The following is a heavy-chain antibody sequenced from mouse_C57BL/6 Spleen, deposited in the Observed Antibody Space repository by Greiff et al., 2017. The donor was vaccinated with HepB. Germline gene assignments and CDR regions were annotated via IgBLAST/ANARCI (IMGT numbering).Heavy chain of an antibody. Sequence: DVMLVESGGGLVKPGGSLKLSCAASGFPFSDYGMHWVRQAPEKGLEWVAYISSGSSTIYYADTVKGRFTISRDNSKNTRFLQMTVLRSEDTAIYYCAMPYYYGSRDPFCAYWGQGTLVTVSA. V-gene: IGHV5-17*01. D-gene: IGHD1-1*01. CDR3: AMPYYYGSRDPFCAY. CDR1: GFPFSDYG. J-gene: IGHJ3*01. CDR2: ISSGSSTI.